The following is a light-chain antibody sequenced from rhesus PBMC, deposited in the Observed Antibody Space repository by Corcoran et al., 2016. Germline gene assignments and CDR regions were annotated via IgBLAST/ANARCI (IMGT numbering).Light chain of an antibody. CDR2: SAS. CDR3: QQPNNYAFS. Sequence: DIQMTQSPSSLSAPVGDTVTITCRASQGISNYLAWYQQKPRKAPTPLSYSASHLERGVPSRFSGRGSGTDLTLTLSSLPPEDFATYYCQQPNNYAFSFCQWTKVDI. J-gene: IGKJ2*01. V-gene: IGKV1S14*01. CDR1: QGISNY.